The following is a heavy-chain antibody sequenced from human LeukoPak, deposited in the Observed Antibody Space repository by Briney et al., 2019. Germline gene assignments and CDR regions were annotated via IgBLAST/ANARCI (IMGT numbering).Heavy chain of an antibody. D-gene: IGHD6-19*01. Sequence: GGSLRLSCAASGFTFRSYSMNWVRQAPGKGLEWVSGISWNSGSIGYADSVKGRFTISRDNAKNSLYLQMNSLRAEDTALYYCAKDRGSSGWYYFDYWGQGTLVTVSS. CDR2: ISWNSGSI. J-gene: IGHJ4*02. CDR3: AKDRGSSGWYYFDY. V-gene: IGHV3-9*01. CDR1: GFTFRSYS.